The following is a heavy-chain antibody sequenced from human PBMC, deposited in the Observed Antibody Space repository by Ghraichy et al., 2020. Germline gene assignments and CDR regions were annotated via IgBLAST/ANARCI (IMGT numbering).Heavy chain of an antibody. CDR2: IKQDGSAK. CDR3: ARGSYPRFDP. Sequence: GGSLRLSCAASGFTFRSYWMTWVRQAPGKGLEWVANIKQDGSAKYYVDSVKGRFTISKDKSKNSLSLQMNSLRADDTALYYCARGSYPRFDPWGEGTLVTVSS. CDR1: GFTFRSYW. D-gene: IGHD6-6*01. V-gene: IGHV3-7*01. J-gene: IGHJ5*02.